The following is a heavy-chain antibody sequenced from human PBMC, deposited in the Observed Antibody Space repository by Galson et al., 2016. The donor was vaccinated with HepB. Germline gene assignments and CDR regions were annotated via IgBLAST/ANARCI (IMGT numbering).Heavy chain of an antibody. CDR1: GYNFTHYA. CDR2: INTDYGNT. J-gene: IGHJ4*02. Sequence: SVKVSCKASGYNFTHYALHWVRQAPGQRPEWTGWINTDYGNTKYSQKFQDRLTITRDTSATTANLELSSLRSEDTAVYYCARDRRGGGSGSFYPLDYWGQGTLVTVSS. D-gene: IGHD3-10*01. V-gene: IGHV1-3*04. CDR3: ARDRRGGGSGSFYPLDY.